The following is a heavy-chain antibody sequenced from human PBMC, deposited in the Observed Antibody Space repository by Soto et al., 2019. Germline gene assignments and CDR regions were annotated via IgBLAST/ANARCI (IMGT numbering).Heavy chain of an antibody. V-gene: IGHV3-23*01. CDR1: GFSFSSYD. CDR3: AKEPYRKQLVPGVGLFDY. J-gene: IGHJ4*02. CDR2: ISGSGGST. D-gene: IGHD6-13*01. Sequence: PGGSLRLSCAASGFSFSSYDMSWVRQAPGKGLEWVSVISGSGGSTYYADSMKGRFTISRNNSKNTLYLQMNSLRAEDTAEYYCAKEPYRKQLVPGVGLFDYWGQGTLVTVSS.